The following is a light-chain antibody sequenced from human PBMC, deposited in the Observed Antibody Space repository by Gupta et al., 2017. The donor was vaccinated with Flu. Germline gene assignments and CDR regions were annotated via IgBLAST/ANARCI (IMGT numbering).Light chain of an antibody. V-gene: IGKV1-39*01. CDR1: LSISSS. CDR3: QQRNTTPLT. J-gene: IGKJ4*01. Sequence: DIQMTQSPSSLSASVGDRVTITCRASLSISSSFTWYQQKPGKAPKLLIYAASTLQTGVPSRFSGSGSGTDFTLTISRLQPEDFATYYCQQRNTTPLTFGGGTKVEIK. CDR2: AAS.